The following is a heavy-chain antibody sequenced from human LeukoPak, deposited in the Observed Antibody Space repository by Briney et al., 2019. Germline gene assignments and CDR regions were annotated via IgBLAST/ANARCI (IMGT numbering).Heavy chain of an antibody. CDR3: ALAGVGATPFDY. CDR2: MNPNSGNT. V-gene: IGHV1-8*03. CDR1: GYTFTNYD. J-gene: IGHJ4*02. Sequence: GASVKVSCKASGYTFTNYDINWVRQATGQGLEWMGWMNPNSGNTGYAQKFQGRVTITRDTSISTAYMELSSLRAEDTAVYYCALAGVGATPFDYWGQGTLVTVSS. D-gene: IGHD1-26*01.